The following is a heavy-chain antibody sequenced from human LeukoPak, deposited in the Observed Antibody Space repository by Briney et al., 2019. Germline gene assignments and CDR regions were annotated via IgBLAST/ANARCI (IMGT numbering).Heavy chain of an antibody. V-gene: IGHV3-23*01. CDR1: GFTFTDYW. D-gene: IGHD2-15*01. J-gene: IGHJ4*02. Sequence: PGGSLRLSCAASGFTFTDYWMSWVRQAPGKGLEWVSGISDSGSSTYYADSVKGRFTISRDNSKNTMYLQMNSLRAEDTAVYYCAKVVAWVDYWGQGTLVTVSS. CDR3: AKVVAWVDY. CDR2: ISDSGSST.